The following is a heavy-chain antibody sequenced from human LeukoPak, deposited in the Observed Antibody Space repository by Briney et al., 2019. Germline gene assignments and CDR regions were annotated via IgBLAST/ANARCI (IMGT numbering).Heavy chain of an antibody. CDR3: ASSYCSGGSCYGVYFDY. J-gene: IGHJ4*02. Sequence: GGSLRLYCAASGFTVSSNYMSWVRQAPGKGLEWVSVIYSGGSTYYADSVKGRFTISRDNSKNTLYLQMNSLRAEDTAVYYCASSYCSGGSCYGVYFDYWGQGTLVTVSS. CDR1: GFTVSSNY. CDR2: IYSGGST. D-gene: IGHD2-15*01. V-gene: IGHV3-53*01.